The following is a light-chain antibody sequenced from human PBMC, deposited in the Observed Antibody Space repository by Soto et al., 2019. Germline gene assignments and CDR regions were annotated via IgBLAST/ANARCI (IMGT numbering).Light chain of an antibody. CDR1: QSVSSSY. CDR2: GAS. J-gene: IGKJ1*01. Sequence: EIVLTQSPGTLSLSPGERATLSCRASQSVSSSYLAWYQQKPGQAPRLLIYGASSRDTGIPDRFSGSGSGTDFTLTISRMEPEDFAVSYCQQYGSSHPWTFGQGTKVEIK. V-gene: IGKV3-20*01. CDR3: QQYGSSHPWT.